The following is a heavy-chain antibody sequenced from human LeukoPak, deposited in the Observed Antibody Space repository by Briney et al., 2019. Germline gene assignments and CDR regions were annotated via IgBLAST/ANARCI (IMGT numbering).Heavy chain of an antibody. Sequence: QPGGSLRLSCKASGFTFSSYEMNWVRQAPGKGLEWVSYISSSGSTIYYADSVKGRFTISRDNAKNSLYLQMNSLRAEDTAVYYCARDWRYSYGLTPYYFDYWGQGTLVTVSS. J-gene: IGHJ4*02. CDR1: GFTFSSYE. CDR3: ARDWRYSYGLTPYYFDY. D-gene: IGHD5-18*01. V-gene: IGHV3-48*03. CDR2: ISSSGSTI.